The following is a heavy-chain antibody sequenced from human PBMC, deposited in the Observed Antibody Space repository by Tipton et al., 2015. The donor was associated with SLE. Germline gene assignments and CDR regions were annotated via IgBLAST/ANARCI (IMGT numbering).Heavy chain of an antibody. V-gene: IGHV4-30-4*08. D-gene: IGHD2/OR15-2a*01. J-gene: IGHJ4*02. Sequence: TLSLTCTVSGGSISSGDYYWSWIRQPPGKGLEWIGYIYYSGSTYYNPSLKSRVTISVDTSKNQFSLKLSSVTAADTAVYYCAREGMVLDYFDYWGQGTLVTVSS. CDR3: AREGMVLDYFDY. CDR2: IYYSGST. CDR1: GGSISSGDYY.